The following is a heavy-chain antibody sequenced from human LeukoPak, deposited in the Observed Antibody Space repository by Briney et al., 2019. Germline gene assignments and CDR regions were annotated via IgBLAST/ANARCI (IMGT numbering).Heavy chain of an antibody. Sequence: SGPALVKPTQTLTLTCTFSVFSLSTSGMCVSWIRQTPGKALEWLAGINWDDDKYYSTSLKTRLTISKDTSKNQVALTMTNMDPVDTATYYCARTPAYGGYESGDFDYWGQGTLVTVSS. CDR2: INWDDDK. V-gene: IGHV2-70*11. J-gene: IGHJ4*02. CDR3: ARTPAYGGYESGDFDY. CDR1: VFSLSTSGMC. D-gene: IGHD5-12*01.